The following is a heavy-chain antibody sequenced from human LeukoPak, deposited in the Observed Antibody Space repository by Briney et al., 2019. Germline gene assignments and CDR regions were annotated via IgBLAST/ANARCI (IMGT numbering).Heavy chain of an antibody. V-gene: IGHV1-2*02. CDR2: INPNTGGT. CDR3: ARALRSGSYREFDY. CDR1: GYTFICYY. D-gene: IGHD1-26*01. Sequence: ASVKVSCKASGYTFICYYVHWVRQAPGQGLEWMGWINPNTGGTNYAQKFQGRVTMTRDTSIYTAYMELSRLRFDDTAVYYCARALRSGSYREFDYWGQGTLVAVSS. J-gene: IGHJ4*02.